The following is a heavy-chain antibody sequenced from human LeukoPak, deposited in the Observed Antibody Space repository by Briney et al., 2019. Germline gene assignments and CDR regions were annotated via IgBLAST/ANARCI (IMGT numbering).Heavy chain of an antibody. Sequence: PSETLSLTCTVSGGSLSSSSYYWGWVRQPPGRGLEWLGSIHYSGSTNYNPSLKSRVTISVDTSKNQFSLKLSSVTAADTAVYYCARYQLGYYYMDVWGKGTTVTVSS. D-gene: IGHD6-13*01. CDR3: ARYQLGYYYMDV. V-gene: IGHV4-39*07. CDR2: IHYSGST. J-gene: IGHJ6*03. CDR1: GGSLSSSSYY.